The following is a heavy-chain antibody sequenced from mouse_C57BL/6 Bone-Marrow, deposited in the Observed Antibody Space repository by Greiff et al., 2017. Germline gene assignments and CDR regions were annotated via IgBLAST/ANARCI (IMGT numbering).Heavy chain of an antibody. CDR2: IDPSDSET. J-gene: IGHJ1*03. D-gene: IGHD1-1*01. V-gene: IGHV1-52*01. CDR3: ARTDRGSSWYFDV. Sequence: QVQLQQPGAELVRPGSSVKLSCKASGYTFTSYWMHWVKQRPIQGLEWIGNIDPSDSETHYNQKFKDKATLTVDKSSSTAYMQLSSLTSEDSAVYYCARTDRGSSWYFDVWGTGTTVTVSS. CDR1: GYTFTSYW.